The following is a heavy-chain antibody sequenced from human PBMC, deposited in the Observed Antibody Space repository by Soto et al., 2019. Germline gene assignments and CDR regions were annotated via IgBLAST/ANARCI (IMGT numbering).Heavy chain of an antibody. J-gene: IGHJ6*03. CDR2: ISAFNGNT. Sequence: QDQLLQSGAEVKKPGASVTVSCKASGYGFTNYGITWVRQAPGQGLEWMGWISAFNGNTHYAQKLQGRVTMTTDASTSTAYMQLRSLRSDDTAVYYCARDRGVAPPVAGNTHYYYYMDVWGKGTTVTVSS. V-gene: IGHV1-18*01. CDR3: ARDRGVAPPVAGNTHYYYYMDV. CDR1: GYGFTNYG. D-gene: IGHD6-19*01.